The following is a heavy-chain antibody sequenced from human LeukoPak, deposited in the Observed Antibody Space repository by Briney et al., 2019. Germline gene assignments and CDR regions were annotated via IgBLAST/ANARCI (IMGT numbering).Heavy chain of an antibody. CDR3: ASGYDSTI. CDR2: IWYDGSNK. Sequence: PGGSLRLSCAASGFTFSSYGMRWVRQAPGKGLEWVAVIWYDGSNKYHADSVKGRFTISRDNSKNTLYLQMNSLRAEDTAVYYRASGYDSTIWGQGTLVTVSS. D-gene: IGHD5-12*01. J-gene: IGHJ4*02. V-gene: IGHV3-33*01. CDR1: GFTFSSYG.